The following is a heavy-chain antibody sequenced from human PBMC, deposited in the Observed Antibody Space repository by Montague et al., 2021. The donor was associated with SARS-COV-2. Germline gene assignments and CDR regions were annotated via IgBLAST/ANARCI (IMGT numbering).Heavy chain of an antibody. CDR1: GFTFRSYA. CDR2: ISGGGGTT. Sequence: SLRLSCAASGFTFRSYAMSWVRQAPGKGLEWVSAISGGGGTTYYADSVKGRFTISRDNSKNTLYLQMNSLRAEDTAVYYCAKIWVISGGDDWGQGTLVTVSS. V-gene: IGHV3-23*01. J-gene: IGHJ4*02. CDR3: AKIWVISGGDD. D-gene: IGHD3-22*01.